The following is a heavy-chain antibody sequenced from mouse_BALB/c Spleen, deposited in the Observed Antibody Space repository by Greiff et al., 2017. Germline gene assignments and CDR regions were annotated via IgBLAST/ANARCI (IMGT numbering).Heavy chain of an antibody. V-gene: IGHV5-6-2*01. CDR3: ARNDGHDGGFAY. Sequence: EVKLVESGGGLVKLGGSLKLSCAASGFTFSSYYMSWVRQTPEKRLELVAAINSNGGSTYYPDTVKGRFTISRDNAKNTLYLQMSSLKSEDTALYYCARNDGHDGGFAYWGQGTLVTVSA. J-gene: IGHJ3*01. CDR2: INSNGGST. D-gene: IGHD2-2*01. CDR1: GFTFSSYY.